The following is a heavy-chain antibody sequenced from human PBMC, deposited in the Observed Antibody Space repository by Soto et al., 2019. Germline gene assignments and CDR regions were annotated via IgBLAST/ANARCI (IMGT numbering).Heavy chain of an antibody. J-gene: IGHJ3*02. CDR2: IYYSGTT. Sequence: SETLSLTCTVSGGSISIVDYYWSWIRQHPGKGLEWIGYIYYSGTTFYTPSLKSRLTTSVDTSQNQFSLMLSSVTAADTAVYYCARAAIYCSSTSCYTGAFDIRGQGTMVTVSS. CDR3: ARAAIYCSSTSCYTGAFDI. D-gene: IGHD2-2*02. CDR1: GGSISIVDYY. V-gene: IGHV4-31*03.